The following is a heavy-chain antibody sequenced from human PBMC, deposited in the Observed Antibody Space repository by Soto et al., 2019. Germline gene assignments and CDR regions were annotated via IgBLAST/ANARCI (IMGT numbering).Heavy chain of an antibody. CDR1: GYSFTSYW. Sequence: PGDFMKISCKSSGYSFTSYWIGWVRHLTGKCLEWMGIIYPGDSDTRYSSSFQGQVTISAVKSISTDYLQWSSLKASDTAMYYCARPGIAAEGNFGFDYWGQGTLVTGS. J-gene: IGHJ4*02. CDR2: IYPGDSDT. D-gene: IGHD6-13*01. V-gene: IGHV5-51*01. CDR3: ARPGIAAEGNFGFDY.